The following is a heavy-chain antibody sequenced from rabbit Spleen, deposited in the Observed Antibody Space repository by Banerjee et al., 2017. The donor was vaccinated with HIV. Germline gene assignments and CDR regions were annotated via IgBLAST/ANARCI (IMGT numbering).Heavy chain of an antibody. D-gene: IGHD8-1*01. Sequence: QSLEESGGDLVKPGASLTLTCTASGFSFTYIDYLCWVRQPPGKGPEWIACVAAGVSLTSYYATWAKGRFTISKTSSTTVTLQMTGLTAADTATYFCARDTGSSFSSYGMDLWGQGTLVTVS. J-gene: IGHJ6*01. CDR3: ARDTGSSFSSYGMDL. CDR2: VAAGVSLTS. CDR1: GFSFTYIDY. V-gene: IGHV1S40*01.